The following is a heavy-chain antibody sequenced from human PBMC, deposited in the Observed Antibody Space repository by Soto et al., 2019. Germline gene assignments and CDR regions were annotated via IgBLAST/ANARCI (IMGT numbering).Heavy chain of an antibody. V-gene: IGHV3-23*01. Sequence: GGSLRLSCAASGFTFSSYAMSWARQAPGKGLEWVSSIGVTGGTYYADSVKVRFAISRDNSRNTLDLQMNSLRADDTAVYYCANNYLFDSCGQGSPVTVSS. CDR1: GFTFSSYA. CDR2: IGVTGGT. D-gene: IGHD3-10*01. CDR3: ANNYLFDS. J-gene: IGHJ4*02.